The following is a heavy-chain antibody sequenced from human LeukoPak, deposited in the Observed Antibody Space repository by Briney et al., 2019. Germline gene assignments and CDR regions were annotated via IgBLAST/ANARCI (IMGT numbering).Heavy chain of an antibody. CDR3: AKGFDSTGFYLDS. V-gene: IGHV3-66*02. CDR1: GFTVSSNY. D-gene: IGHD3-22*01. Sequence: PGGSLRLSCAASGFTVSSNYMSWVRQAPGKGLEWVSVIYSGGSTYYAGSVKGRFTISRDNSKSTLYLQMNSLRTEDTAVYYCAKGFDSTGFYLDSWGQGTLVTVSS. J-gene: IGHJ4*02. CDR2: IYSGGST.